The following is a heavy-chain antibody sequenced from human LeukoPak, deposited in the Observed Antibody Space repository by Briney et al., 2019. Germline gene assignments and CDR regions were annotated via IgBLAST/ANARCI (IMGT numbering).Heavy chain of an antibody. J-gene: IGHJ6*02. V-gene: IGHV4-59*01. CDR2: IYYSGST. CDR1: GGSISSYY. CDR3: ARQQWLGYYYYGMDV. D-gene: IGHD6-19*01. Sequence: SETLSLTCTVSGGSISSYYWSWIRQPPGKGLEWIGYIYYSGSTNYNPSLKSRVTISVDTSKNQFSLKLSSVTAADTAVYYCARQQWLGYYYYGMDVWGRGTTVTVSS.